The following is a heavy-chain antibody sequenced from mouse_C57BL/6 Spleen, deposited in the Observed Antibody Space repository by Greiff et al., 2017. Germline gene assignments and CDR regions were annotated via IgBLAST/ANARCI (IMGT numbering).Heavy chain of an antibody. CDR3: ASDGYDGYDGGYD. CDR1: GYTFTSYW. D-gene: IGHD2-3*01. Sequence: QVQLQQPGAELVRPGSSVKLSCKASGYTFTSYWMDWVKQRPGQGLEWIGNIYPSDSETHYNQKFQDKATLTVEKSSSTAYMQLSSLTSEDSAVYYCASDGYDGYDGGYDWGQGTTLTVSS. J-gene: IGHJ2*01. CDR2: IYPSDSET. V-gene: IGHV1-61*01.